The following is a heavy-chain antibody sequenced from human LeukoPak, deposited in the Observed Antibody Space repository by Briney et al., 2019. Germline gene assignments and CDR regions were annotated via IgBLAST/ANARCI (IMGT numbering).Heavy chain of an antibody. CDR3: ARGQYRDSSASAFDY. D-gene: IGHD3-22*01. V-gene: IGHV1-8*01. CDR1: GYTFTNYD. J-gene: IGHJ4*02. Sequence: ASVKVSCKASGYTFTNYDINWVRRATGQGLEWMGWMNPKSGNTGYAQKFRGRLTMTRDTSISTAYIELSSLTSEDTAVYYCARGQYRDSSASAFDYWGQGTLVTGSS. CDR2: MNPKSGNT.